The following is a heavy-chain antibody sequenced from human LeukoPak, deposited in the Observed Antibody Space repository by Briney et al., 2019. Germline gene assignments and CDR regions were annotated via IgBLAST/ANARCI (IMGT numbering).Heavy chain of an antibody. J-gene: IGHJ4*02. CDR2: ISWNGGSI. CDR3: AKDLGGSYSYFDY. CDR1: GFTFSSFW. D-gene: IGHD1-26*01. V-gene: IGHV3-9*01. Sequence: GGSLRLSRAGSGFTFSSFWLHWVRQAPGKGLEWVSGISWNGGSIVYADSVKGRFTISRDNAKNSLYLQMNSLRAEDTALYYCAKDLGGSYSYFDYWGQGTLVTVSS.